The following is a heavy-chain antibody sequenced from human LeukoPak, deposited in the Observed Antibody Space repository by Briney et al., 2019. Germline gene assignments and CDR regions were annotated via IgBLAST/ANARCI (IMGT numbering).Heavy chain of an antibody. CDR3: ARSPFRGVMVGY. V-gene: IGHV5-51*01. Sequence: GESLKISCNGSGYXFTSYWIGWVRHMPGKSLEWMGIIYAGDSAHRYRPSLKGEVTISAERSISTAYLQWSSLKASDTAMYYCARSPFRGVMVGYWGQGTLVTVSS. J-gene: IGHJ4*02. D-gene: IGHD3-10*01. CDR2: IYAGDSAH. CDR1: GYXFTSYW.